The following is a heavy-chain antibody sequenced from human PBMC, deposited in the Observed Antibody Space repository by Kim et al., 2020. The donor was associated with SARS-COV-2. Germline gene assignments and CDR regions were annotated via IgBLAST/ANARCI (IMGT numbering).Heavy chain of an antibody. D-gene: IGHD3-3*01. Sequence: ASVKVSCKASGYNFITYAMHWVRQAPGQRLEWMGWIHAGNDNTKYSQNFQGRVSMTRDTSTSTAYMELSSLTSEDTAVYYCARDWTSQAPFDYWGQGTVVTVSS. CDR2: IHAGNDNT. V-gene: IGHV1-3*01. CDR1: GYNFITYA. J-gene: IGHJ4*02. CDR3: ARDWTSQAPFDY.